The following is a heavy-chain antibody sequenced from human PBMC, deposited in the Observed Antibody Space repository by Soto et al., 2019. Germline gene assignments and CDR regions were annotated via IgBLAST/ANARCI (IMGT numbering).Heavy chain of an antibody. CDR2: ISSDGNNK. CDR1: GFTFDSYG. J-gene: IGHJ5*02. V-gene: IGHV3-30*18. CDR3: LKDLLHNTVTTCGS. D-gene: IGHD4-17*01. Sequence: QVQLVESGGGVVQPGRSLRLSCAASGFTFDSYGMHWVRQAPGKGLEWVAVISSDGNNKYYADSVKGRFSIYRDNFNNILDLQMSSLRVEDTAVYYCLKDLLHNTVTTCGSWGQGTLVTVSS.